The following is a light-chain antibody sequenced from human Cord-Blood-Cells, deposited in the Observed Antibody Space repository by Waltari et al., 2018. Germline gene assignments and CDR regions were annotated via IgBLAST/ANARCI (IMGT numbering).Light chain of an antibody. CDR2: KAS. J-gene: IGKJ4*01. Sequence: DIQMTQSPSTLSASVGDRVTITCRASQSISSWLAWYQQKPRKAPKLLIYKASSLESGVPSRFSGSGSGTEFTLTISSLQPDDFATYYCQQYNSYSPTFGGGTKVEIK. V-gene: IGKV1-5*03. CDR1: QSISSW. CDR3: QQYNSYSPT.